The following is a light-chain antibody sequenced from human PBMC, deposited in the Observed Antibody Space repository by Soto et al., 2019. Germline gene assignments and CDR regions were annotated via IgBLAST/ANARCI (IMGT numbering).Light chain of an antibody. CDR1: NSNIGAGYD. CDR3: QSYDSSLSGSIV. CDR2: GNS. V-gene: IGLV1-40*01. Sequence: QPVLTQPPSVSGAPGQRVTISCTGSNSNIGAGYDVHWYQHLPETAPKLLIYGNSNRPSGVPDRFSGSKSGASASLAITGLQAEDEADYYCQSYDSSLSGSIVFGGGTKLTVL. J-gene: IGLJ3*02.